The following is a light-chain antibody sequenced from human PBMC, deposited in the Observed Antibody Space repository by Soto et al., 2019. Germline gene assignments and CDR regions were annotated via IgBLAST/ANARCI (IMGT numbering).Light chain of an antibody. CDR3: SSYTSSSTYV. CDR2: DVS. V-gene: IGLV2-14*03. CDR1: SSDVGGYNY. J-gene: IGLJ1*01. Sequence: SVLTRPASVTGSSGRSIAISCTKTSSDVGGYNYVSWYQHHPGKAPKLMVYDVSNRPSGVSNRFSGSKSGNTASLTISGLQAEDEADYYCSSYTSSSTYVFGTETKVTVL.